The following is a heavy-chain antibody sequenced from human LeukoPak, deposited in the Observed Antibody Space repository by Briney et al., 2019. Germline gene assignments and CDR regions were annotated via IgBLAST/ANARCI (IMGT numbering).Heavy chain of an antibody. CDR2: IYYSGST. J-gene: IGHJ6*03. D-gene: IGHD3-16*01. V-gene: IGHV4-39*07. CDR1: GGSISSSSYY. Sequence: PSETLSLTCTVSGGSISSSSYYWGWIRQPPGKGLEWIGSIYYSGSTYYNPSLKSRVTISVDTSKNQFSLELSSVTAADTAVYYCARVLKSKLFGHMDVWGKGTTVTVSS. CDR3: ARVLKSKLFGHMDV.